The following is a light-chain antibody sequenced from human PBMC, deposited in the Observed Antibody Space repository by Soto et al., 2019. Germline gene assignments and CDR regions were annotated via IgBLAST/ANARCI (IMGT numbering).Light chain of an antibody. CDR2: DAS. Sequence: DIQMTQSPSSLSASVGDRVTITCQASQDISNYLNWYQQKPGKAPKLLIYDASNLETGVPSRFSGSGSGIDFTFTISSLQPEDIETYYCQQYDNLPFGPGTKVDIK. V-gene: IGKV1-33*01. J-gene: IGKJ3*01. CDR1: QDISNY. CDR3: QQYDNLP.